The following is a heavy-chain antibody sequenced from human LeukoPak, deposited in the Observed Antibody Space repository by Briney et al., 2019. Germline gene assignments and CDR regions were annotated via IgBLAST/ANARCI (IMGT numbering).Heavy chain of an antibody. J-gene: IGHJ3*01. CDR1: GFTFSSYL. D-gene: IGHD3-22*01. Sequence: GGSLRLSCAASGFTFSSYLMRWVRQAPGKGLVWVSRINSNVSSTSYADSVKGRFTISRDNAKNTLYLQMNSLRAEDTAVYYCARDWDYYDSSGSFWGQGTMVTVSS. CDR2: INSNVSST. V-gene: IGHV3-74*01. CDR3: ARDWDYYDSSGSF.